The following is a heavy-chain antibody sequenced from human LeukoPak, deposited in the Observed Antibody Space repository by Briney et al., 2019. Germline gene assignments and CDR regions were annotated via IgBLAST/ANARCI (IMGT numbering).Heavy chain of an antibody. V-gene: IGHV3-74*01. Sequence: GGSLRLSCAASGFTFSSFWMYWVRQAPGKGLVWVSRINSDGGSTTYADTVKGRFNISRDNAKNTVYLQMNSLRAEDTAVYYCARRRERGASDAFAFWGQGTMVTVSS. CDR2: INSDGGST. D-gene: IGHD3-16*01. CDR3: ARRRERGASDAFAF. J-gene: IGHJ3*01. CDR1: GFTFSSFW.